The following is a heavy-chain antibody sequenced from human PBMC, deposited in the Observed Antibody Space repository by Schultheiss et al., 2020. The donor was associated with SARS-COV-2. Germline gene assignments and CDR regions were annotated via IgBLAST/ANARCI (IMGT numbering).Heavy chain of an antibody. CDR2: IIPIFGTA. CDR3: ARDEEHYYYGMDV. Sequence: KISCKASGYTFTSYGISWVRQAPGQGLEWMGGIIPIFGTANYAQKFQGRVTITADESTSTAYMELSSLRSDDTAVYYCARDEEHYYYGMDVWGQGTTVTVSS. CDR1: GYTFTSYG. J-gene: IGHJ6*02. D-gene: IGHD1-26*01. V-gene: IGHV1-69*01.